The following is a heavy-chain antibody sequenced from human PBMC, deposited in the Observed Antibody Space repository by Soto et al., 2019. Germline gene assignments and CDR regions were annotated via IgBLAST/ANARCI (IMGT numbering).Heavy chain of an antibody. Sequence: QVQLVESGGGVVKPGRSLRLSCAASGFTFSSYGMHWVRQAPGKGLEWVAVISYDGRNKYYADSVKGRFTISIDNSKNTLYPPMNSMRVEDTYVYYCAKVGASSARPPTIYYFDYWGQGTLVTVSS. CDR3: AKVGASSARPPTIYYFDY. CDR2: ISYDGRNK. V-gene: IGHV3-30*18. CDR1: GFTFSSYG. D-gene: IGHD3-22*01. J-gene: IGHJ4*02.